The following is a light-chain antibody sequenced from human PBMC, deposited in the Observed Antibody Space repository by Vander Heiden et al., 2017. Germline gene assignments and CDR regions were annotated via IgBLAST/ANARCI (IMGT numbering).Light chain of an antibody. CDR3: QKDGSYSWT. J-gene: IGKJ1*01. Sequence: IVLPQSPGTLSLSPGERATLSCRASQGVSSSYLAWYQEKPGQAHRLLIYGASSRATGIQDRFSGSGSGTDLTLTIRRLETEDLAGYYCQKDGSYSWTFGQGTKVEIK. CDR1: QGVSSSY. V-gene: IGKV3-20*01. CDR2: GAS.